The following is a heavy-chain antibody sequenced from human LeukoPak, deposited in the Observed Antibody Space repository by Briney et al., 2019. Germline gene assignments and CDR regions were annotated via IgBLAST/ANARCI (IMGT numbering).Heavy chain of an antibody. CDR3: ARVTYYYGSGSQGDFDY. V-gene: IGHV4-59*01. CDR2: IYYSGST. CDR1: GGSINSYY. D-gene: IGHD3-10*01. Sequence: SETLSLTCTVSGGSINSYYWSWIRQPPGKGLEWIGHIYYSGSTNYNPSLKSRVTISVDRSKNQFSLKLSSVTAADTAVYYCARVTYYYGSGSQGDFDYWGQGTLVTVSS. J-gene: IGHJ4*02.